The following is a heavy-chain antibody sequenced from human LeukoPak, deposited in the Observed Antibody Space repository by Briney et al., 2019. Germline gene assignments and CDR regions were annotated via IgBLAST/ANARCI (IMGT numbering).Heavy chain of an antibody. J-gene: IGHJ6*04. Sequence: PGRSLRLSCAASGFTFSSYAMHWVRQALGKGLEWVAVISYDGSNKYYADSVKGRFTISRDNSKNTLYLQMNSLRAEDTAVYYCARVPLEDEAAALYYYYYYGMDVWGKGTTVTVSS. D-gene: IGHD6-13*01. CDR1: GFTFSSYA. CDR2: ISYDGSNK. CDR3: ARVPLEDEAAALYYYYYYGMDV. V-gene: IGHV3-30*04.